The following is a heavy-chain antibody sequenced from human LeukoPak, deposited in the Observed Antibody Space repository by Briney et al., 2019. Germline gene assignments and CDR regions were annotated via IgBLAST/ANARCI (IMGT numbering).Heavy chain of an antibody. J-gene: IGHJ4*02. CDR3: ARPTKEGSSWYRDY. CDR1: GFTFSSYW. D-gene: IGHD6-13*01. CDR2: INNDGSST. Sequence: GGSLRLSCAASGFTFSSYWMHWGREAAGTGQVWVSRINNDGSSTSYADSVKGRFTISRDNAKNTLYLQMNSLRAEDTAVYYCARPTKEGSSWYRDYWGQGTLVTVSS. V-gene: IGHV3-74*01.